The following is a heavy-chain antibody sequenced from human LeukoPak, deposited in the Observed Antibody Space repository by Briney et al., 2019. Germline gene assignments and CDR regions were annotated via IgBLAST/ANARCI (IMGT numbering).Heavy chain of an antibody. CDR3: ARVEDSSGYYSRNWFDP. V-gene: IGHV1-69*06. CDR2: FIPIFGTA. J-gene: IGHJ5*02. CDR1: GGTFSSYA. Sequence: GASVKLSCKASGGTFSSYAISWVRQAPGQGLEWMGGFIPIFGTANYAQKFQGRVTITADKSTSTAYMELSSLRSEDTAVYYCARVEDSSGYYSRNWFDPWGEGTLVTVSS. D-gene: IGHD3-22*01.